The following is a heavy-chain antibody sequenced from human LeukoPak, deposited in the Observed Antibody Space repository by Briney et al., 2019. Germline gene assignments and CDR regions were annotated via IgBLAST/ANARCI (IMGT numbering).Heavy chain of an antibody. D-gene: IGHD3-16*01. CDR2: ISSDGSSA. V-gene: IGHV3-74*01. CDR3: ARRRTIGDYDY. J-gene: IGHJ4*02. CDR1: GFTFSNYW. Sequence: LPGGSLRLSCAASGFTFSNYWMHWVRQAPGKGLMWAARISSDGSSADHADSVKGRFTISRDNAKNTLYLQMNSLRVEDTAVYYCARRRTIGDYDYWGQGTLVTVSS.